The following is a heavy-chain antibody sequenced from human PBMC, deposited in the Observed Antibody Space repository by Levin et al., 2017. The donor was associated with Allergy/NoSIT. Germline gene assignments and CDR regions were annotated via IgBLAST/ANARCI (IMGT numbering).Heavy chain of an antibody. CDR1: GFTFSSYA. CDR3: AKTFGELLHRD. D-gene: IGHD3-10*01. V-gene: IGHV3-23*01. CDR2: ISGSGGST. J-gene: IGHJ4*02. Sequence: AGESLKISCAASGFTFSSYAMSWVRQAPGKGLEWVSAISGSGGSTYYADSVKGRFTISRDNSKNTLYLQMNSLRAEDTAVYYCAKTFGELLHRDWGQGTLVTVSS.